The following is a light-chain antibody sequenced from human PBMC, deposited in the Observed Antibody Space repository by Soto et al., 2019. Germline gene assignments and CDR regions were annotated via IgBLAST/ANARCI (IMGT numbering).Light chain of an antibody. CDR2: ATS. Sequence: DLQLTQSPSSLPASVGDRVTITCRASQAISSYLAWYQQQPGKVPELLIYATSTLQSGAPSRFSGSGSGTYFTVTISSLQPEDVATYYCHKYNHAPSFGGGTKVEIK. CDR3: HKYNHAPS. CDR1: QAISSY. J-gene: IGKJ4*01. V-gene: IGKV1-27*01.